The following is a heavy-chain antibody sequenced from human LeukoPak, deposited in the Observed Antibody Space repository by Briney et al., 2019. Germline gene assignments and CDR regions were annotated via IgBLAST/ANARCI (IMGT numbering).Heavy chain of an antibody. CDR1: GYTFTGYY. CDR3: ARDALGSMWGAVEF. CDR2: INPNSGGT. J-gene: IGHJ4*02. V-gene: IGHV1-2*02. D-gene: IGHD6-19*01. Sequence: GASVKVSCKASGYTFTGYYMHWVRQAPGQGLEWMGWINPNSGGTNYAQKFQGRVTMTRDTSISTAYMELSRLRSDDTAVYYCARDALGSMWGAVEFWGQGTLVTVSS.